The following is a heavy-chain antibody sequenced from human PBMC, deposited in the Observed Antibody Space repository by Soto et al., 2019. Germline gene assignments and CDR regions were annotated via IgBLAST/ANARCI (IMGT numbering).Heavy chain of an antibody. J-gene: IGHJ6*02. Sequence: QDQLVQSGAEVKKPGSSVKVSCKASGGSFRSYTISWVRQAPGQGLEWMGRITPILGIANYAQKFKGRVTITADKSTRTVYMDLSSLRSEDTAVYYCARSPHSESYWYGLDVWGQGTTVTVSS. CDR2: ITPILGIA. CDR3: ARSPHSESYWYGLDV. V-gene: IGHV1-69*02. CDR1: GGSFRSYT. D-gene: IGHD3-10*01.